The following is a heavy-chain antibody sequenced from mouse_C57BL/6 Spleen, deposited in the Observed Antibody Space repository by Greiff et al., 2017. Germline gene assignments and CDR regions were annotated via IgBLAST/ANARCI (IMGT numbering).Heavy chain of an antibody. V-gene: IGHV5-17*01. J-gene: IGHJ4*01. D-gene: IGHD2-2*01. CDR2: ISSGSSTI. CDR1: GFTFSDYG. Sequence: VQLQQSGGGLVKPGGSLKLSCAASGFTFSDYGMHWVRQAPEKGLEWVAYISSGSSTIYYADTVKGRFTISRDNAKNTLFLQMISLRSEDTAMYYCATNYGYDDAMDYWGQGTSVTVAS. CDR3: ATNYGYDDAMDY.